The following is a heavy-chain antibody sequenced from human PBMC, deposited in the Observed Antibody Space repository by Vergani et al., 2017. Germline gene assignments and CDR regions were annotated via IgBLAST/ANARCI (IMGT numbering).Heavy chain of an antibody. V-gene: IGHV4-31*03. CDR3: ARXGRSSGSRDWYFDL. D-gene: IGHD3-10*01. J-gene: IGHJ2*01. Sequence: QVQLQESGPGLVKPSQTLPLTCTVSGGSISSGGYYWSWIRQHPGKGLEWIGYIYYSGSTYYNPSLKSRVTISVDTSKNQFSPKLSSVTAADTAVYYCARXGRSSGSRDWYFDLWGRGTLVTVSS. CDR2: IYYSGST. CDR1: GGSISSGGYY.